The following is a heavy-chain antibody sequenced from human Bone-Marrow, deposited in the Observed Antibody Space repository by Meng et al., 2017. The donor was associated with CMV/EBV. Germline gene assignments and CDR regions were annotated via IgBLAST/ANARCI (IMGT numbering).Heavy chain of an antibody. Sequence: GESLKISCAASGFTFRTYNMNWVRQAPGKGLEWVSSITSSSDYVRYAGSVKGRFTISRDNAKNALYLQMNNVRAEDTAVYYCARVGPRVTFVGFSFDFWGLRTLVTVSS. J-gene: IGHJ4*02. D-gene: IGHD3/OR15-3a*01. V-gene: IGHV3-21*01. CDR2: ITSSSDYV. CDR3: ARVGPRVTFVGFSFDF. CDR1: GFTFRTYN.